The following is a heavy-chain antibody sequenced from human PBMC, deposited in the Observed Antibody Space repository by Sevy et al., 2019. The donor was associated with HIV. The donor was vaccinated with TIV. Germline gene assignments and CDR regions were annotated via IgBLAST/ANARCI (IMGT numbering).Heavy chain of an antibody. CDR1: GFTFDDFA. Sequence: GGSLRLSCAASGFTFDDFAMHWVRQVPGKGLEWVSGLNWDSGSVAYADSVKGRFTISRDNAKNALFLQMNSLRPEDTALYYCAKDIGATGIAVVANWGQGIQVTVSS. D-gene: IGHD6-19*01. J-gene: IGHJ4*02. V-gene: IGHV3-9*01. CDR3: AKDIGATGIAVVAN. CDR2: LNWDSGSV.